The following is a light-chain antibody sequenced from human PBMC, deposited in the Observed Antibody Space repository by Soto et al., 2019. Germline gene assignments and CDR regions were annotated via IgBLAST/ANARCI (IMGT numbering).Light chain of an antibody. J-gene: IGKJ2*01. CDR3: QQRSNWPPYT. CDR1: QSVSSY. CDR2: DAS. Sequence: EIVLTHAPATLSLSPGERATLSCRASQSVSSYLAWYQQKPGQAPRLLIYDASNRATGIPARFSGSGSGTDFTLTIISLEPEDFAVYYCQQRSNWPPYTFGQGTKLEIK. V-gene: IGKV3-11*01.